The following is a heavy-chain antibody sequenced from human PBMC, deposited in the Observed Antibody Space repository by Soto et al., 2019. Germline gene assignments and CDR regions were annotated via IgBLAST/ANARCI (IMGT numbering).Heavy chain of an antibody. CDR2: IYYSGST. D-gene: IGHD3-22*01. Sequence: SETLSLTCTVSGGSISSYYWSWIRQPPGKGLEWIGYIYYSGSTNYNPSLTSRVTISVDTPKDQFSLKLSSVTAADTAVYYCARAGYYDSSGYLGGVYGMDVWGQGTTVTVSS. J-gene: IGHJ6*02. CDR3: ARAGYYDSSGYLGGVYGMDV. V-gene: IGHV4-59*01. CDR1: GGSISSYY.